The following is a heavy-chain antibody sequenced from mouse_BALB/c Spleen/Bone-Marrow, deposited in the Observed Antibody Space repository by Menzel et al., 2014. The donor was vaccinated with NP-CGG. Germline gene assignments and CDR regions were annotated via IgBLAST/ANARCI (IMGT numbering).Heavy chain of an antibody. V-gene: IGHV1S81*02. Sequence: VQLVESGAELVKPGASVKLSCEASGYTFASYYMYWVKQRPGQGLEWFGEINPSNGGTNFNEKFKNKATLTVDKSSSTAYMQLSSLTSEDSAVYYCSRGRRDALDYWGQGTSVTVSS. CDR2: INPSNGGT. CDR3: SRGRRDALDY. J-gene: IGHJ4*01. CDR1: GYTFASYY.